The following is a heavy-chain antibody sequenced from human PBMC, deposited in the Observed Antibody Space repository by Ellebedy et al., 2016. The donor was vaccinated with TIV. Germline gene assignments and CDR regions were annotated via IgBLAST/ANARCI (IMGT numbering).Heavy chain of an antibody. D-gene: IGHD6-13*01. V-gene: IGHV3-33*08. CDR3: TRDVDSSSWSYYYYYYGMDV. Sequence: LSLTCAASGFTFTSYSMNWVRQAPGKGLEWVAVIWYDGSNKYYADSVKGRFTISRDNSKNTLYLQMNSLRAEDTAVYYCTRDVDSSSWSYYYYYYGMDVWGQGTTVTVSS. J-gene: IGHJ6*02. CDR1: GFTFTSYS. CDR2: IWYDGSNK.